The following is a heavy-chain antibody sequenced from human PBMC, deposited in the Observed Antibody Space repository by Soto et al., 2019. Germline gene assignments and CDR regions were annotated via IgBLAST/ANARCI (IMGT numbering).Heavy chain of an antibody. V-gene: IGHV5-10-1*01. CDR1: GYSFTNYW. Sequence: PGESLKISCKGSGYSFTNYWINWVRQMPGKGLEWMGRIDPSDSYTNYSPSFQGHVTTSVDKSISTAYLPWNFPKASDTAMYYCARGFYDNSPAEHHWFAPWGPGTLVTVSS. CDR2: IDPSDSYT. D-gene: IGHD3-22*01. CDR3: ARGFYDNSPAEHHWFAP. J-gene: IGHJ5*02.